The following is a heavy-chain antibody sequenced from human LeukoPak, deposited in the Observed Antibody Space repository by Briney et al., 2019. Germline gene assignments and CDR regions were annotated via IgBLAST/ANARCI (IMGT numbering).Heavy chain of an antibody. Sequence: SETLSLTCTVSGGSISSYYWSWIRQPPGKGLEWIGYIYYSGSTNYNPSLKSRVTISVDTSKNQFSLKLSSVTAADTAVYYCARLSIYSSGPATPYHFDYWGQGTLVTVSS. J-gene: IGHJ4*02. CDR2: IYYSGST. CDR1: GGSISSYY. V-gene: IGHV4-59*08. D-gene: IGHD6-19*01. CDR3: ARLSIYSSGPATPYHFDY.